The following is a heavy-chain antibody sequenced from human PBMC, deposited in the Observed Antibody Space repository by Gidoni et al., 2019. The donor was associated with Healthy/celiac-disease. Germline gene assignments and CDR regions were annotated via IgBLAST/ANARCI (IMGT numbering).Heavy chain of an antibody. CDR1: GFTFSSYA. Sequence: EVQLLESGGGLVQPGGSLRLSCAASGFTFSSYAMSWVRQAPGKGLEWVSAISGSGGSTYYADSVKARFTISRDNSKNTLYLQMNSLRAEDTAVYYWAKGAQEWELLPGYYGMDVWGQGTTVTVSS. CDR3: AKGAQEWELLPGYYGMDV. D-gene: IGHD1-26*01. CDR2: ISGSGGST. J-gene: IGHJ6*02. V-gene: IGHV3-23*01.